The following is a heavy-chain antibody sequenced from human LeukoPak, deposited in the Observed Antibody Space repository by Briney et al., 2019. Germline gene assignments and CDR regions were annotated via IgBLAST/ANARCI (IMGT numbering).Heavy chain of an antibody. D-gene: IGHD2-15*01. Sequence: ASVKVSCKASGYTFTSYAMHWVRQAPGQRLEWMGWINAGNGNTKYSQKFQGRVTITADESTSTAYMELSSLRSEDTAVYYCARKALGGTTFYYYYGMDVWGQGTTVTVSS. CDR3: ARKALGGTTFYYYYGMDV. V-gene: IGHV1-3*01. CDR1: GYTFTSYA. J-gene: IGHJ6*02. CDR2: INAGNGNT.